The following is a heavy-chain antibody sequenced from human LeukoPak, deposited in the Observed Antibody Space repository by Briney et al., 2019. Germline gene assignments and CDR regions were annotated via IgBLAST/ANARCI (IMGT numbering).Heavy chain of an antibody. D-gene: IGHD3-22*01. CDR2: ISYDGSNK. J-gene: IGHJ1*01. V-gene: IGHV3-30*18. Sequence: PGRSLRLSCAASGFTFSSYGMHWVRQAPGKGLEWVAVISYDGSNKYYADSVKGRFTISRDNSKNTLYLQMNSLRAEDTAVYYCAKDYYDSSGYYYGLGYFQHWGQGTLVTVSS. CDR1: GFTFSSYG. CDR3: AKDYYDSSGYYYGLGYFQH.